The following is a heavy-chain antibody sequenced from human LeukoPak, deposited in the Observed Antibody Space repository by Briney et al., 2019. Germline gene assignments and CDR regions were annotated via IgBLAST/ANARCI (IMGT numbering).Heavy chain of an antibody. D-gene: IGHD3-3*01. Sequence: SETLSLTCAVYGGSFSGYYWSWIRQPPGKGLEWIGEINHSGSTNYNPSLKSRVTISVDTSKNQFSLKLSSVTAADTAVYYCARGPLLRSLEWLKTYYYYGMDVWGQGTTVTVSS. CDR1: GGSFSGYY. J-gene: IGHJ6*02. V-gene: IGHV4-34*01. CDR2: INHSGST. CDR3: ARGPLLRSLEWLKTYYYYGMDV.